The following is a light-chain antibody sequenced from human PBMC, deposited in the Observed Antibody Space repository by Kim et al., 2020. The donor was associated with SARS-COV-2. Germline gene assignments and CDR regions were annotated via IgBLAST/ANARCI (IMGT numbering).Light chain of an antibody. CDR3: SSYTSSSTLVV. CDR1: SSDVGCYNY. V-gene: IGLV2-14*03. Sequence: QSLTISCPGTSSDVGCYNYVSWYQQHPGKAPKLMIYDVSNRPSGVSNRFSGSKSGNTASLTISGLQAEDEADYYCSSYTSSSTLVVFGGGTQLTVL. CDR2: DVS. J-gene: IGLJ2*01.